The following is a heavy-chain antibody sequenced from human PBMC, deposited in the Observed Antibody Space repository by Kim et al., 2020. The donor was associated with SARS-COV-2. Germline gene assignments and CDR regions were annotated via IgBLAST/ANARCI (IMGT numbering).Heavy chain of an antibody. J-gene: IGHJ4*02. CDR3: ARDSRYCSSTSCRYFDY. V-gene: IGHV1-69*04. CDR1: GGTFSSYT. CDR2: IIPILGIA. D-gene: IGHD2-2*01. Sequence: SVKVSCKASGGTFSSYTISWVRQAPGQGLEWMGRIIPILGIANYAQKFQGRVTITADKSTSTAYMELSSLRSEDTAVYYCARDSRYCSSTSCRYFDYWGQGTLVTVSS.